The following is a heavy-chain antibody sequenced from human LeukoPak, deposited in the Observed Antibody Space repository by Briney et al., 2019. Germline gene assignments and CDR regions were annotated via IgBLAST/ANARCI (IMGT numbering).Heavy chain of an antibody. Sequence: SETLTLTCAVYGGSFSGYYWSWIRQPPGKGLEWIGYIYYSGSTNYKSSLKSRVTISVDTSKNQFSLKLSSVTAADTAVYYCARTTEGGYSYGYFYYYYMDVWGKGTTVTISS. V-gene: IGHV4-59*01. CDR2: IYYSGST. CDR3: ARTTEGGYSYGYFYYYYMDV. J-gene: IGHJ6*03. D-gene: IGHD5-18*01. CDR1: GGSFSGYY.